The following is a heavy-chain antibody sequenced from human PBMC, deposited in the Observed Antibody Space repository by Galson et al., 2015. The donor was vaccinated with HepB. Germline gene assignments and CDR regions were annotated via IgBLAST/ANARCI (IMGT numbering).Heavy chain of an antibody. CDR3: ARGIFGIKDD. CDR2: MNPNSGNT. D-gene: IGHD2-21*01. V-gene: IGHV1-8*02. CDR1: GYSFTNHD. Sequence: SVKVSCKASGYSFTNHDINWVRQATGQGLEWMGWMNPNSGNTGYAQKFQGRVIMTRNTSISTAYMELSRLTSEDTAVYYCARGIFGIKDDCAQGTAVTVSS. J-gene: IGHJ6*02.